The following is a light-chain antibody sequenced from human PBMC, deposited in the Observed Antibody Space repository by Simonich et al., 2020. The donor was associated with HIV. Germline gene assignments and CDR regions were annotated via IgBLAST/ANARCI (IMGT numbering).Light chain of an antibody. J-gene: IGLJ2*01. V-gene: IGLV2-14*03. CDR3: SSYTSSSTLEVV. CDR2: DVS. CDR1: SSDVGDYNY. Sequence: QSALTQPASVSGSPGQSITISCTGTSSDVGDYNYVSWYQQHPGKAPKLIIYDVSNRPSGVSNRFSGSKYGNTASLTISGLQAEDEADYYCSSYTSSSTLEVVFGGGTKLTVL.